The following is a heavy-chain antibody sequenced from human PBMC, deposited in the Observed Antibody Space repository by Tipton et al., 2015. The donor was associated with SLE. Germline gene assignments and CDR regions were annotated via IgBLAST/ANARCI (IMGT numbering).Heavy chain of an antibody. V-gene: IGHV4-30-4*01. Sequence: GLVKPSETLSLTCAVSGGSISRGDYYWSWIRQPPGKGLEWIGHIFNSGSTYYNPSLKSRVTISVETSKSQLSLKLSSVTAADTAVYYCARVASYDGSGYYLDWFDPWGQGTLVTVSS. CDR2: IFNSGST. J-gene: IGHJ5*02. CDR1: GGSISRGDYY. CDR3: ARVASYDGSGYYLDWFDP. D-gene: IGHD3-22*01.